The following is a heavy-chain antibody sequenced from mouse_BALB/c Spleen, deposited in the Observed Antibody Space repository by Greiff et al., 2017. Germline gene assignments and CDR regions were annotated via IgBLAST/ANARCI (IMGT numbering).Heavy chain of an antibody. CDR1: GYNFTSYW. CDR2: IYPGSGST. D-gene: IGHD2-10*01. J-gene: IGHJ2*01. CDR3: ARERPTMYFDY. V-gene: IGHV1-55*01. Sequence: QVQLQQSGAELVKPGTSVKLSCKASGYNFTSYWINWVKLRPGQGLEWIGDIYPGSGSTNYNEKFKSKATLTVDTSSSTAYMQLSSLASEDSALYYCARERPTMYFDYWGQGTTLTVSS.